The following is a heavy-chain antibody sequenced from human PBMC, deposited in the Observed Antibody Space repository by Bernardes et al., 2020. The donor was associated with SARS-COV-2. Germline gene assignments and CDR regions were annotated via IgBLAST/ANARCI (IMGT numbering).Heavy chain of an antibody. CDR1: GYSITNYG. Sequence: ASVKVSCKASGYSITNYGISWVRHAPGQGLEWMGWISSYGNTNYAQKVQGRVTMTTDTSSSTAYMELRSLRSDDTAVYYCARDRDSSGLDFYYYGMDVWGQGTTVTVS. CDR2: ISSYGNT. D-gene: IGHD3-22*01. J-gene: IGHJ6*02. CDR3: ARDRDSSGLDFYYYGMDV. V-gene: IGHV1-18*01.